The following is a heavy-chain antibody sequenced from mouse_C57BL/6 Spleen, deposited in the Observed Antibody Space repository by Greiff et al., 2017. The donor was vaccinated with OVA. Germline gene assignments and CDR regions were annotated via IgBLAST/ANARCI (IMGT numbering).Heavy chain of an antibody. V-gene: IGHV1-59*01. J-gene: IGHJ1*03. CDR1: GYTFTSYW. Sequence: VQLQQPGAELVRPGTSVKLSCKASGYTFTSYWMHWVKQRPGQGLEWIGVIDPSDSYTNYNQKFKGKATLTVDTSSSTAYMQLSSLTSEDSAVYYCAREDDYDGYFDVWGTGTTVTVSS. CDR2: IDPSDSYT. CDR3: AREDDYDGYFDV. D-gene: IGHD2-4*01.